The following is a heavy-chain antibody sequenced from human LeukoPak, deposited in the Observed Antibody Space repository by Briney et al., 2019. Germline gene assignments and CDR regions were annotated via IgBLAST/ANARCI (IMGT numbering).Heavy chain of an antibody. CDR2: IKSKTDGGTT. CDR1: GFTFSNAW. D-gene: IGHD4-11*01. CDR3: TTDPDYRHKRLGRSWFYP. Sequence: GGSLRDSCAASGFTFSNAWMCCVRQAPGKGLEWVGRIKSKTDGGTTDYAAPGKGRFTISRDDSKNTMYLQMNSLKTEDTAVYYCTTDPDYRHKRLGRSWFYPLGQGTLVTVSS. J-gene: IGHJ5*02. V-gene: IGHV3-15*01.